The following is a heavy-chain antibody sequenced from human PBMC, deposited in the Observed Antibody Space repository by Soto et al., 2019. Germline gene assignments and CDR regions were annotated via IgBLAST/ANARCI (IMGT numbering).Heavy chain of an antibody. CDR3: ARDRHDILTGYSPDAFDI. V-gene: IGHV3-30*03. D-gene: IGHD3-9*01. CDR1: GFTFSSYG. J-gene: IGHJ3*02. Sequence: GGSLRLSCAASGFTFSSYGMHWVRQAPGKGLEWVAVISYDGSNKYYADSVKGRFTISRDNSKNTLYLQMNSLRAEDTAVYYCARDRHDILTGYSPDAFDIWGQGTMVTVSS. CDR2: ISYDGSNK.